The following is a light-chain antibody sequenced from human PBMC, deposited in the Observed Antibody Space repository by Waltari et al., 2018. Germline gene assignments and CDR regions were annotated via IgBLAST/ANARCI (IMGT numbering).Light chain of an antibody. CDR2: WAS. CDR1: QSVLYSSNNKNY. CDR3: QQYLSTPPT. V-gene: IGKV4-1*01. J-gene: IGKJ1*01. Sequence: DIVMTQSPDSLAVSLGERATINCKSSQSVLYSSNNKNYLAWYQQKPGQPPKLLIYWASTRESGVPDRFSGSWSGSDFTLTISSLQAEDLAVYYCQQYLSTPPTFGQGT.